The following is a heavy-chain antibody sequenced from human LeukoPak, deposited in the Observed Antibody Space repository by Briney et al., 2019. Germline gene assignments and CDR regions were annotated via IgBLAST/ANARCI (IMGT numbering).Heavy chain of an antibody. CDR1: GFTFSSYS. CDR3: ARDSNGVVPAAMYDWFDP. J-gene: IGHJ5*02. CDR2: ISSSSSYI. V-gene: IGHV3-21*01. Sequence: GGSLRLSCAASGFTFSSYSMNWVRQAPGKGLEWVSSISSSSSYIYYADSVKGQFTISRDNAKNSLYLQMNSLRAEDTAVYYCARDSNGVVPAAMYDWFDPWGQGTLVTVSS. D-gene: IGHD2-2*01.